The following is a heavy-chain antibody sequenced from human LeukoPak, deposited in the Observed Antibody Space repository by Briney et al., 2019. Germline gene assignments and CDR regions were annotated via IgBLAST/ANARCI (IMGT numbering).Heavy chain of an antibody. J-gene: IGHJ6*02. V-gene: IGHV1-46*01. CDR3: ARCVGYDFWSGSMWGYGMDV. CDR2: INPSGGST. D-gene: IGHD3-3*01. CDR1: GYTFTSYY. Sequence: ASVTVSCKASGYTFTSYYMHWVRQAPGQGLEWMGIINPSGGSTSYAQKFQGRVTMTRDTSTSTVYMELSSLRSEDTAVYYCARCVGYDFWSGSMWGYGMDVWGQGSTVTVSS.